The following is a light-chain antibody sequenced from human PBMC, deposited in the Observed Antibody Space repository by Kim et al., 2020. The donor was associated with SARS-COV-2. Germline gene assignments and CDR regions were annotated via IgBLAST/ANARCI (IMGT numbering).Light chain of an antibody. V-gene: IGKV3-15*01. CDR2: GAS. CDR3: QQYGNSPRT. J-gene: IGKJ1*01. CDR1: QSVNSN. Sequence: EIVMTQSPATLSLSPGERATLSCRASQSVNSNLAWYQQKPGQAPRLLIYGASTRATGVPARFSGSGSGTEFTLTISSLQSEDFAVYFCQQYGNSPRTFGQGTKVDIK.